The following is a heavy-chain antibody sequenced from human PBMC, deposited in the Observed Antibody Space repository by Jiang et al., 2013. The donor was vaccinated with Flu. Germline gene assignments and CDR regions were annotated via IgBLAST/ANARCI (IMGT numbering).Heavy chain of an antibody. CDR3: AILGEWLQWVGDY. V-gene: IGHV1-46*01. J-gene: IGHJ4*02. CDR1: GYTFTSYY. Sequence: GAEVKKPGASVKVSCKASGYTFTSYYMHWVRQAPGQGLEWMGIINPSGGSTSYAQKFQGRVTMTRDTSTSTVYMELSSLRSEDTAVYYCAILGEWLQWVGDYWGQGNPGHRLL. CDR2: INPSGGST. D-gene: IGHD5-24*01.